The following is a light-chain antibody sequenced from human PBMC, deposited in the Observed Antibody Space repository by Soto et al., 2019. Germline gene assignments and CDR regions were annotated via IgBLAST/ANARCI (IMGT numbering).Light chain of an antibody. CDR2: DAS. V-gene: IGKV1-5*01. J-gene: IGKJ1*01. CDR3: QQYNSYLWT. Sequence: DIQMAHSPSTRSASVGDRVTITCRASQSISSWLAWYQQKPGKAPKLLIYDASSLESGVPSRFSGSGSGTEFTLTISSLQPDDFATYYCQQYNSYLWTFGQGTKVDIK. CDR1: QSISSW.